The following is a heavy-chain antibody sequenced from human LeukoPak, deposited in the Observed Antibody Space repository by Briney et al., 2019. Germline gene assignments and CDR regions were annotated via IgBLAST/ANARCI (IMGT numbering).Heavy chain of an antibody. CDR1: GGTFSSYT. CDR3: ARELGYCSSTSCLGDAFDI. V-gene: IGHV1-69*04. Sequence: ASVKVSCKASGGTFSSYTICWVRQAPGQGLEWMGRIIPILGIANYAQRFQGRVTITADKSTSTAYMELSSLRSEETAVYYCARELGYCSSTSCLGDAFDIWGQGTMVTVSS. J-gene: IGHJ3*02. D-gene: IGHD2-2*01. CDR2: IIPILGIA.